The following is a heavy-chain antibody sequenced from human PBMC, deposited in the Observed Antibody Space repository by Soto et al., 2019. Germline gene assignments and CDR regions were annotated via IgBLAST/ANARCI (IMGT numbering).Heavy chain of an antibody. CDR3: ARGATGYGNFDY. V-gene: IGHV3-74*01. CDR1: GFTFSSYW. Sequence: EVQLVESGGGLVQPGGSLRLSCAASGFTFSSYWMHWVRQAPGKGLVWVSRINGDGSSLYYADSVKGRLTISRDSAKNTLYLPINSLRDEDTGVDYCARGATGYGNFDYWGQGTLVTVSS. CDR2: INGDGSSL. J-gene: IGHJ4*02. D-gene: IGHD5-12*01.